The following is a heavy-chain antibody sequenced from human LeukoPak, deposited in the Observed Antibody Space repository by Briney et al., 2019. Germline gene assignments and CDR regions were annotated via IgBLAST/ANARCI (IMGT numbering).Heavy chain of an antibody. CDR2: ISGSGSTI. CDR3: ARDHSFVVPAAIGY. J-gene: IGHJ4*02. Sequence: PGGSLRLSCAASGFTFSDYYMSWIRQAPGKGLEWVSYISGSGSTIYYADSVKGRFTISRDNAKNSLYLQMNSLRAEDTAVYYCARDHSFVVPAAIGYWGQGTPVTVSS. D-gene: IGHD2-2*02. CDR1: GFTFSDYY. V-gene: IGHV3-11*04.